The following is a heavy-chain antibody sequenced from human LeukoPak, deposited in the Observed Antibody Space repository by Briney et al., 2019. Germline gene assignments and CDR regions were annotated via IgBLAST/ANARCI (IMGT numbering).Heavy chain of an antibody. J-gene: IGHJ4*02. V-gene: IGHV3-33*01. CDR2: IWADGSNK. CDR3: ARELFGSGSSPDG. CDR1: GFTFSYHA. Sequence: GGSLRLYCAASGFTFSYHAIHWVRQAPGRGLEWVTLIWADGSNKYYADSVKGRITISRDNSKNTVYLQMNSLRAEDTAVYYCARELFGSGSSPDGWGQGTLVTVSS. D-gene: IGHD3-10*01.